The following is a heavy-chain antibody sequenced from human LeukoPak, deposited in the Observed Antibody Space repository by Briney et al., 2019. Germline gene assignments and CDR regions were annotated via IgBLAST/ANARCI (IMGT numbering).Heavy chain of an antibody. CDR1: GFTFSSYS. CDR2: ISSSSSYI. D-gene: IGHD3-22*01. Sequence: GGSLRLSCAASGFTFSSYSMNWVRQAPGKGLEWVSSISSSSSYIYYADSVKGRFTISRDNSKNTLYLQMNSLRAEDTAVYYCAKASYYDSSGYSPWYYWGQGTLVTVSS. CDR3: AKASYYDSSGYSPWYY. J-gene: IGHJ4*02. V-gene: IGHV3-21*01.